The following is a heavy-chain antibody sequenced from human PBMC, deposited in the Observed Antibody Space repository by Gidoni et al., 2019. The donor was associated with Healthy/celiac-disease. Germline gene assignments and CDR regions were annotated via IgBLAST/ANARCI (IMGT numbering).Heavy chain of an antibody. J-gene: IGHJ2*01. CDR2: IIPILGIA. D-gene: IGHD6-19*01. CDR3: GRDGGIAVAGTWYFDL. V-gene: IGHV1-69*09. Sequence: QVQLVQSGAAVQKPGSSVKVSCKASGGTFSSYAISWVRQAPGQGIEWMGRIIPILGIANYAKKCQGRGKITADKSTSKAYMELSSLRSEDTAVYYWGRDGGIAVAGTWYFDLWGRGTLVTVSS. CDR1: GGTFSSYA.